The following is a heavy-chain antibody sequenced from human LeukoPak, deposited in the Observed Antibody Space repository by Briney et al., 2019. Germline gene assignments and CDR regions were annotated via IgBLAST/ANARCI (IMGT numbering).Heavy chain of an antibody. Sequence: ASVKVSCKPSGYTFNTYGITWVRQAPGQGLEWMGWISPYNGNTNYAQKFQGRVTMTTDTSTSTAHMELRSLRSDDTAVYYCARDLGAGVVPAVPFDPWGQGTLVTVSS. J-gene: IGHJ5*02. V-gene: IGHV1-18*01. D-gene: IGHD2-2*01. CDR3: ARDLGAGVVPAVPFDP. CDR1: GYTFNTYG. CDR2: ISPYNGNT.